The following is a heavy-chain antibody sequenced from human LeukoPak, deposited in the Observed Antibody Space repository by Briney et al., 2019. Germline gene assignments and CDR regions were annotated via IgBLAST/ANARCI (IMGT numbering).Heavy chain of an antibody. CDR3: ATDKETQLALDY. Sequence: VKVSCKVSGYTLTELSMHWVRQAPGKGLEWMGGFDPEDGETTYAQKFQGRVTMTEDTSTDIAYMELSSLRSEDTAVYFCATDKETQLALDYWGQGTLVTVSS. J-gene: IGHJ4*02. D-gene: IGHD3-3*02. CDR1: GYTLTELS. CDR2: FDPEDGET. V-gene: IGHV1-24*01.